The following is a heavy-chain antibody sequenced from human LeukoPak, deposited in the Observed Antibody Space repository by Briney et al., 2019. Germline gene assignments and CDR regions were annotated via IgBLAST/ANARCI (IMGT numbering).Heavy chain of an antibody. J-gene: IGHJ6*04. D-gene: IGHD2-2*01. Sequence: PGGSLRLSCAASGFTFSDYYMSWIRQAPGKGLEWVSYISSSSSYTNYADSVKGRFTISRDNSKNTLYLQMNSLRAEDTAVYYCARTLGYCSSTSCFAPYYYYGMDVWGKGTTVTVSS. CDR3: ARTLGYCSSTSCFAPYYYYGMDV. CDR2: ISSSSSYT. CDR1: GFTFSDYY. V-gene: IGHV3-11*06.